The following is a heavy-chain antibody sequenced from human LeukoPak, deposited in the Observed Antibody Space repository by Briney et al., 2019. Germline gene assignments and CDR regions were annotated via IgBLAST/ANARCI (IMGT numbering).Heavy chain of an antibody. CDR3: ARGGILWFGEFPFDY. CDR1: GFTFSSYW. D-gene: IGHD3-10*01. Sequence: GGSLRLSCAASGFTFSSYWMSWVRQAPGKGLEWVATIKQDGSEKYYVDSVKGRFTISRDNAKNSLYLQMNSLRAEDTAVYYCARGGILWFGEFPFDYWGQGTLVTVSS. J-gene: IGHJ4*02. CDR2: IKQDGSEK. V-gene: IGHV3-7*03.